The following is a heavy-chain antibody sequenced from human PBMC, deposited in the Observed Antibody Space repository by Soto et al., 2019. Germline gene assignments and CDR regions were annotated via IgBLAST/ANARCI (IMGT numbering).Heavy chain of an antibody. D-gene: IGHD2-15*01. J-gene: IGHJ2*01. CDR3: ARGVRGIVAPLGPNWYVDL. CDR2: INPNSGGT. V-gene: IGHV1-2*02. Sequence: ASVKVSCKASGYTFTGYYMHWVRQAPGQGLEWMGWINPNSGGTNYAQKFQGRVTMTRDTSISTAYMELSRLRSDDTAVYYCARGVRGIVAPLGPNWYVDLWGRGTLVTVSS. CDR1: GYTFTGYY.